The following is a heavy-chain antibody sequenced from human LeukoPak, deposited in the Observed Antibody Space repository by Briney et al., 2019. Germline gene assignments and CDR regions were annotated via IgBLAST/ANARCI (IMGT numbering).Heavy chain of an antibody. CDR3: ARDFTIVAAGTYGY. Sequence: ASVKVSCKTSGYTFTSYGVSWVRQAPGQGLEWMGWISTYNGNTNYAQNFQGRVTMTTDTSTSTAYMELRSLRSDDTAVYYCARDFTIVAAGTYGYWGQGTLVTVSS. CDR2: ISTYNGNT. D-gene: IGHD6-13*01. CDR1: GYTFTSYG. J-gene: IGHJ4*02. V-gene: IGHV1-18*01.